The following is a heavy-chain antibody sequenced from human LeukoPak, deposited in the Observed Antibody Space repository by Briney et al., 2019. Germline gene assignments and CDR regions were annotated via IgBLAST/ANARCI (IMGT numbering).Heavy chain of an antibody. Sequence: PGGSLRLSCAASGFTVSSSYMSWVRQAPGKGLEWVSVIYSGGSTYYADSVKDRFTISRDNSKNTLYLQMNSLRAEDTAVYYCAKGARGPAAMTLDAFDIWGQGTMVTVSS. V-gene: IGHV3-66*01. CDR3: AKGARGPAAMTLDAFDI. CDR2: IYSGGST. D-gene: IGHD2-2*01. CDR1: GFTVSSSY. J-gene: IGHJ3*02.